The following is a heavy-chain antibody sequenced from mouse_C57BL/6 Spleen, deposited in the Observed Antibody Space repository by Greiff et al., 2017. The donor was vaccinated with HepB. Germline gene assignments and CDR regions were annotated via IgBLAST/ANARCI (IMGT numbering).Heavy chain of an antibody. CDR3: AKYSNDYWYFDV. D-gene: IGHD2-5*01. Sequence: QVQLQQPGAELVKPGASVKLSCKASGYTFTSYWMHWVKQRPGQGLEWIGMIHPNSGSTNYNEKFKSKATLTVDKSSSTAYMQLSSLTSEDSAVYYCAKYSNDYWYFDVWGTGTTVTVSS. CDR1: GYTFTSYW. CDR2: IHPNSGST. J-gene: IGHJ1*03. V-gene: IGHV1-64*01.